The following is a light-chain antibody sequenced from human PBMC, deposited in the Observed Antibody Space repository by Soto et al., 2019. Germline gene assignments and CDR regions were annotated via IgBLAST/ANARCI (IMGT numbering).Light chain of an antibody. CDR2: GAV. J-gene: IGKJ3*01. V-gene: IGKV3-20*01. CDR1: RPVVRQY. Sequence: EIVLSQSPDALSLSPGERVSLSCRASRPVVRQYTAWYHQKSGQAPRLLLHGAVTRATGIPDRFSGSGSGSGTDFTLFISRLAPEDCGVYYWQQNGRSPTFVPGTKVEVK. CDR3: QQNGRSPT.